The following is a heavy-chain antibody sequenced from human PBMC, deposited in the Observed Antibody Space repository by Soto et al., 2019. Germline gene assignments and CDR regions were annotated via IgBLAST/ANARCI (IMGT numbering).Heavy chain of an antibody. Sequence: ASVKVSCKASGYSFTSYGITWVRQAPGQGLEWMGWMNPNSGNTGYAQKFQGRVTMTRNTSISTAYMELSSLRSEDTAVYYCVRGHALRFLEWLFYWGQGTLVTVSS. CDR3: VRGHALRFLEWLFY. J-gene: IGHJ4*02. V-gene: IGHV1-8*01. CDR2: MNPNSGNT. CDR1: GYSFTSYG. D-gene: IGHD3-3*01.